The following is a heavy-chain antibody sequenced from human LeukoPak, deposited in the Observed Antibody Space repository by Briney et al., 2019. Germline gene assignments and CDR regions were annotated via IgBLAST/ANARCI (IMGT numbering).Heavy chain of an antibody. J-gene: IGHJ6*03. D-gene: IGHD6-19*01. CDR2: ISAYNGNT. Sequence: GASVKLSCKASGYTFTSYGFTWVRQAPGQGLEWMGWISAYNGNTNYAQKLQGRVTMTTDTSTSTAYMELRSLRSDDTAVYYCARSDSSGRYGGYYYYYMDVWGKGTTVTVSS. V-gene: IGHV1-18*01. CDR1: GYTFTSYG. CDR3: ARSDSSGRYGGYYYYYMDV.